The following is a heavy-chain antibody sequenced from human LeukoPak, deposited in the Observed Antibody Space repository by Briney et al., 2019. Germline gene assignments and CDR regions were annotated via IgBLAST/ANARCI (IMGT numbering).Heavy chain of an antibody. Sequence: SETLSLTCTVSGGSISSGGYYWSWIRQHPGKGLEWIGYIYYSGSTYYNPSLKSRVTISVDTSKNQFSLKLSSVTAADTAVYYCARARGAAAGYGMGVWGQGTTVTVSS. CDR1: GGSISSGGYY. D-gene: IGHD6-13*01. V-gene: IGHV4-31*03. CDR2: IYYSGST. CDR3: ARARGAAAGYGMGV. J-gene: IGHJ6*02.